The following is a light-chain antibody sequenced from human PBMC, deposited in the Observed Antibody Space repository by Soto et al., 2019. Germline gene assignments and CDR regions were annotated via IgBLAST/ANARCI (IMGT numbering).Light chain of an antibody. CDR3: QHYNSYSEA. J-gene: IGKJ1*01. Sequence: DIQMTQSPSSLSASVGDSVTITCRASQSINIYLSWYQQKPGKAPKLLINVASTLQGGVPSRFSGSGSGTEFTLTISSLQPDDFATYYCQHYNSYSEAFGQGTKVDI. CDR2: VAS. CDR1: QSINIY. V-gene: IGKV1-9*01.